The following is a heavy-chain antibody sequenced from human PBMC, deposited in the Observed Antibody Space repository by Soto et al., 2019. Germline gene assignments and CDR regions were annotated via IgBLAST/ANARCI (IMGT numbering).Heavy chain of an antibody. CDR1: GFSFHSYA. D-gene: IGHD2-21*01. CDR2: ISLSGTHT. V-gene: IGHV3-23*01. J-gene: IGHJ5*02. Sequence: PGGSLRLSCAVSGFSFHSYAMSWVRQAPGKGLEWVSGISLSGTHTYYSDSVKGRFTVSRDNSNNMLYLQMNNLRAADTAVYYCIIGGAIPDFHLDPWGQGALGTISS. CDR3: IIGGAIPDFHLDP.